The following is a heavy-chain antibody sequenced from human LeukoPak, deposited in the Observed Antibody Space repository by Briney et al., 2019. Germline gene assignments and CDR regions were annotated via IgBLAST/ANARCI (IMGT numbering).Heavy chain of an antibody. CDR1: GGSISSYF. CDR3: ASAVGLSAAAGLFDY. D-gene: IGHD6-13*01. CDR2: IYSGGNT. V-gene: IGHV4-4*09. Sequence: PSETLSLTCTVSGGSISSYFWSWIRQPPGRRLDWIGYIYSGGNTNYSPSLRSRVTFSVDTSKNQFSLKLRSVTAADTAVYYCASAVGLSAAAGLFDYWSQVTLVTVSS. J-gene: IGHJ4*02.